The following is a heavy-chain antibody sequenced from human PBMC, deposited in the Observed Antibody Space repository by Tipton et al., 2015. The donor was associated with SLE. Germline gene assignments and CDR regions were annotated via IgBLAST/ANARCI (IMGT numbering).Heavy chain of an antibody. Sequence: SPSLKSRVTISVDTSKNQFSLKLSSVTAADTAVYYCASWAVRTGTLDYWGQGTLVTVSS. D-gene: IGHD1/OR15-1a*01. V-gene: IGHV4-34*13. CDR3: ASWAVRTGTLDY. J-gene: IGHJ4*02.